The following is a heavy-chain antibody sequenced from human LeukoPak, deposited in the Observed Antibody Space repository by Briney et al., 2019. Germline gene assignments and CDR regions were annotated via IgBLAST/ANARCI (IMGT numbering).Heavy chain of an antibody. Sequence: GGSLRLSCAASGFTFSSYGMHWVRQAPGKGLEWVAVISYVGSNKYYADSVKGRFTISRDNSKNTLYLQMNSLRAEDTAVYYCAALYGDYGAFDIWGQGTMVTVSS. D-gene: IGHD4-17*01. CDR2: ISYVGSNK. CDR1: GFTFSSYG. V-gene: IGHV3-30*03. CDR3: AALYGDYGAFDI. J-gene: IGHJ3*02.